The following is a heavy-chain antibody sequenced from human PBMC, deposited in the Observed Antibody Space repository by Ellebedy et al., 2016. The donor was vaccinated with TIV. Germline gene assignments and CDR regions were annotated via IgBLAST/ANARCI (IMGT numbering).Heavy chain of an antibody. J-gene: IGHJ2*01. V-gene: IGHV3-23*01. D-gene: IGHD7-27*01. CDR1: GFTFSTFA. CDR3: AKGLTGDRGGWGWYFDL. Sequence: GESLKISCTASGFTFSTFAMSWVRQAPGQGLEWVSTITGLSAGDYRYYADSVKGRFTISRDNSKNTLYLQMNSLRAEDTAVYYCAKGLTGDRGGWGWYFDLWGRGTLVTVSS. CDR2: ITGLSAGDYR.